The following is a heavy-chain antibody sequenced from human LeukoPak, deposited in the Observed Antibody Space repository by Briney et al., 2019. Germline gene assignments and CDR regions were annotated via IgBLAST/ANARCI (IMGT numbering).Heavy chain of an antibody. CDR3: ARIYDSSGYFHFDM. CDR1: GGSISSGDYY. D-gene: IGHD3-22*01. Sequence: SETLSLTCTVSGGSISSGDYYWSWIRQPPGKGLEWIGYIYYSGGADYNPSLKSRLSISVDTSKNQFSLKLSSVTAADTAVYYCARIYDSSGYFHFDMWGQGTMVTVSS. J-gene: IGHJ3*02. CDR2: IYYSGGA. V-gene: IGHV4-30-4*01.